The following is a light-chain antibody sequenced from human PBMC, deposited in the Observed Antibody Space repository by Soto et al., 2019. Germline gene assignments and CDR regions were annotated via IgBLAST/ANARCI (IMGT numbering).Light chain of an antibody. CDR2: GAS. V-gene: IGKV3-20*01. Sequence: EIVLTQSPGTLSLSPGERATLSCRASQSVSSSYLAWYQQKPGQAPRLLIYGASSRATGIPDRFSGSGSGKDFTLTISRLGPEDFAVYYCRQYGSSPVTFGQGTKVGIK. CDR1: QSVSSSY. CDR3: RQYGSSPVT. J-gene: IGKJ1*01.